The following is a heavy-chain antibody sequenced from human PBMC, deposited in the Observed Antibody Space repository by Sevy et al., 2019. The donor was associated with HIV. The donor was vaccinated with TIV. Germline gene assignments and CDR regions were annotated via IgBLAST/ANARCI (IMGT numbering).Heavy chain of an antibody. Sequence: GSLRLSCAASGFTFSSYAMHWVRQAPGKGLEWVAVISYDGSNKYYADSVKGRFTISRDNSKNTLYLQMNSLRAEDTAVYYCARDRGVTANYYYGMDVWGQGTTVTVSS. J-gene: IGHJ6*02. CDR1: GFTFSSYA. CDR3: ARDRGVTANYYYGMDV. D-gene: IGHD5-18*01. V-gene: IGHV3-30-3*01. CDR2: ISYDGSNK.